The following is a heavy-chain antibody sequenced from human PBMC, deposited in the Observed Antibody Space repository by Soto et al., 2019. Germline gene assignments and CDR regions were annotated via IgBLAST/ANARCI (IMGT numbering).Heavy chain of an antibody. Sequence: QVQLQESGPGLVKPSQTLSLTCTVSCGSITSCGYYWIWIRQHPGKGLEWIGNICYTGTASYNPSLKSRVTVSVDTSKYQFSLKLSSVAAAETAVYYCARSYYNSYVFGYWGQGALVTVSS. V-gene: IGHV4-31*03. CDR3: ARSYYNSYVFGY. J-gene: IGHJ4*02. CDR1: CGSITSCGYY. CDR2: ICYTGTA. D-gene: IGHD3-22*01.